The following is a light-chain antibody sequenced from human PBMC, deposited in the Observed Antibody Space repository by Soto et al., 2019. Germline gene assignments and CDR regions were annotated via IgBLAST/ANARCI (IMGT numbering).Light chain of an antibody. CDR2: GNS. Sequence: QSVLTQPPSVSVAPGQRVTISCSGSSSNIGAGCDVHWYQHRPGTAPKLLIYGNSKRPSGVPDRFSGSKSGTSASLAITGLQAEDEAAYYCQSYDNSLSGSWVFGGGTKLTVL. CDR1: SSNIGAGCD. J-gene: IGLJ3*02. CDR3: QSYDNSLSGSWV. V-gene: IGLV1-40*01.